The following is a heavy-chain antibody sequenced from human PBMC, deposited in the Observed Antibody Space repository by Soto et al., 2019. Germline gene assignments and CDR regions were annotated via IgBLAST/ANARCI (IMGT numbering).Heavy chain of an antibody. V-gene: IGHV3-30*18. CDR2: ISSDGSSK. J-gene: IGHJ6*02. Sequence: HPVESLRLACVASGFTLTNNGMHWVRQAPGHGLEWVAVISSDGSSKYYGDSVRGRLTISRDNSKNTLFLEMNSLRSEDTAVYYCAKDRGLAGSGRWSQDYYGREGWGQGNTVTV. D-gene: IGHD1-26*01. CDR3: AKDRGLAGSGRWSQDYYGREG. CDR1: GFTLTNNG.